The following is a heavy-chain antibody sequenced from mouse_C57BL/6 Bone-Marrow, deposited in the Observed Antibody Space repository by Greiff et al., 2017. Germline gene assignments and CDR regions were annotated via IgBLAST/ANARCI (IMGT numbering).Heavy chain of an antibody. Sequence: VNVVESGAELVKPGASVKMSCNASGYTFTTYPIEWMKQNHGKSLEWIGNFHPYNDDTKYNEKFKGKATLTVEKSSSTVYLELSRLTSDDSAVYYCARGGNYGGYYFDYWGQGTTLTVPS. CDR1: GYTFTTYP. D-gene: IGHD2-1*01. V-gene: IGHV1-47*01. J-gene: IGHJ2*01. CDR3: ARGGNYGGYYFDY. CDR2: FHPYNDDT.